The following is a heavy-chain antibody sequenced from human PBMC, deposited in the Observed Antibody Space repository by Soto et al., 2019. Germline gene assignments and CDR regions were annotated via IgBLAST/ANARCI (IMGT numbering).Heavy chain of an antibody. CDR1: RGSVNSGSYY. J-gene: IGHJ6*02. CDR3: ARDSSMTYYYGMDG. V-gene: IGHV4-61*01. Sequence: SETLSLTCTLSRGSVNSGSYYWTWIRQSPGKGLEWIGYIYYSGITNSNPSLKNRATISLDTSNNQFSLKLSSVTAPHTAASYCARDSSMTYYYGMDGCGQGTTVTVSS. CDR2: IYYSGIT.